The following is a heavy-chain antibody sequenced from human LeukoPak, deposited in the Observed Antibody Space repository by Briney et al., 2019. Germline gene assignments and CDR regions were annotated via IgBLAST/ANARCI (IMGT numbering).Heavy chain of an antibody. CDR3: ARDLPPYWNLAPRQYSFDY. D-gene: IGHD1-7*01. J-gene: IGHJ4*02. V-gene: IGHV3-7*01. Sequence: GGSLRLSCAASGFTFSSYWMSWVRQAPGKGLEWVANIKQDGSERYYVDSVKGRFTISRDNAKNSLYLQMNSLRAEDTAVYYCARDLPPYWNLAPRQYSFDYWGQGTLVTVSS. CDR2: IKQDGSER. CDR1: GFTFSSYW.